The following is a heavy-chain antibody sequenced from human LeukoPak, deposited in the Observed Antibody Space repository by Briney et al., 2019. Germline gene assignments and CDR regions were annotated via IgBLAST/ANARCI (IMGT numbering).Heavy chain of an antibody. CDR3: ARCAPSGSNWFDP. D-gene: IGHD3-22*01. CDR2: IIPIFGTA. Sequence: LVKVSCKASGGTFSSYAISWVRQAPGQGLEWMGGIIPIFGTANYAQKFQGRVTITADESTSTAYMELSSLRSEDTAVYYCARCAPSGSNWFDPWGQGTLVTVSS. V-gene: IGHV1-69*13. CDR1: GGTFSSYA. J-gene: IGHJ5*02.